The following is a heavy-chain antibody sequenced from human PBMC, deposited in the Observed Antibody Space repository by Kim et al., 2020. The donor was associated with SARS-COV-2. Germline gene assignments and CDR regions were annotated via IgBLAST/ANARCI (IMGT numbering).Heavy chain of an antibody. CDR3: SPSYDCNFYRGQWD. D-gene: IGHD3-16*01. J-gene: IGHJ4*01. V-gene: IGHV1-18*01. Sequence: ASVKVSCKASGYSFSNYGLVWARQAPGQGREWMGWISSKSGHTKYSQNGQGRVTFTTDTSTNTGYMELSSLRSDDTAVYYWSPSYDCNFYRGQWDWCQGT. CDR2: ISSKSGHT. CDR1: GYSFSNYG.